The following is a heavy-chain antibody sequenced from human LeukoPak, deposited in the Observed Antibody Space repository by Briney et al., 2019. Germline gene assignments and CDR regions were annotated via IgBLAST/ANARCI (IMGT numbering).Heavy chain of an antibody. CDR1: GYTFSIYD. Sequence: ASVKVSCNASGYTFSIYDINWVRQAPGQGLEWLACMQPYSGDTDYAQKFQGRLTMTRNSSTNTVYMELSSLTSEDTAVYYCARGLPLDHWGQGTLVTVSS. V-gene: IGHV1-8*01. CDR3: ARGLPLDH. CDR2: MQPYSGDT. D-gene: IGHD2-21*02. J-gene: IGHJ4*02.